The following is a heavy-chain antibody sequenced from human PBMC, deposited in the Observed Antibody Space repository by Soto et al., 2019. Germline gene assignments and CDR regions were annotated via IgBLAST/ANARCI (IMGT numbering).Heavy chain of an antibody. D-gene: IGHD5-12*01. Sequence: SETLSLTFTLSGGSVSSGSYNWSWIRQPPGKGLEWIGYIYYSGSTNYNPSLKSRVTISVDTSKNQFSLKLSSVTAADTAVYYCARDCGYSGYDSFGNYYYYGMDVWGQGTTVT. J-gene: IGHJ6*02. CDR1: GGSVSSGSYN. CDR2: IYYSGST. CDR3: ARDCGYSGYDSFGNYYYYGMDV. V-gene: IGHV4-61*01.